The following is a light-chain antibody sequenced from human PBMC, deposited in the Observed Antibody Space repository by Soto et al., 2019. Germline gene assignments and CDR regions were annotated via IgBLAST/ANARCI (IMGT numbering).Light chain of an antibody. CDR1: SSDVGGYHY. CDR3: TSYTSSGTLV. V-gene: IGLV2-14*01. J-gene: IGLJ3*02. Sequence: QSVLTQPASVSGSPGQSITISCTGTSSDVGGYHYVSWYRQHPGRAPKLMIYEVRNRPSGVSLRFSGSKSGNTASLTISGLLAEDEADYYCTSYTSSGTLVFGGGTKVTVL. CDR2: EVR.